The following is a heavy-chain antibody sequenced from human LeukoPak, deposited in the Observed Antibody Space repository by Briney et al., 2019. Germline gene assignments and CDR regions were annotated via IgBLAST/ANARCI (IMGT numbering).Heavy chain of an antibody. CDR1: GGTFTTYA. CDR2: IIPLFDTP. J-gene: IGHJ3*02. CDR3: ARGGIVGATTPDAFDI. Sequence: GSSVKVSCKASGGTFTTYALSWVRQAPGQGLEWMGGIIPLFDTPNYAQKFQGRVTITTDESTNTAHMELSSLRSDDTAVYYCARGGIVGATTPDAFDIWGQGTMVTVS. D-gene: IGHD1-26*01. V-gene: IGHV1-69*05.